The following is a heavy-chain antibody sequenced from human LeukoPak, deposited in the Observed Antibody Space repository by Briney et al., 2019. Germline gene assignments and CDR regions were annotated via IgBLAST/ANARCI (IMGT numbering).Heavy chain of an antibody. V-gene: IGHV3-74*01. Sequence: PGGSLRLSCAASGFTFSSYWMHRVRQAPDKGLVWVSRINSDGSTTNYADSVKGRFTISRDNAKNTLYLQINGLRAEDTGVYYCARDLHYWGQGTLVIVSS. CDR3: ARDLHY. J-gene: IGHJ4*02. CDR2: INSDGSTT. CDR1: GFTFSSYW.